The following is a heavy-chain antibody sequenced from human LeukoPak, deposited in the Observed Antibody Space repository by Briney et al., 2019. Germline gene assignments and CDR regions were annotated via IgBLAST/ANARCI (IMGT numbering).Heavy chain of an antibody. J-gene: IGHJ4*02. D-gene: IGHD4-11*01. CDR1: GYSISSSYY. Sequence: SETLSLTCAVSGYSISSSYYCGWIRPPPGKGLEWIGTIYHSGSTHYNPSLKSRVTLSVDTSKNQFSLKLRSVTAADTAVYYCASLPSNTVTHDYWGQGTLVTVSS. CDR3: ASLPSNTVTHDY. CDR2: IYHSGST. V-gene: IGHV4-38-2*01.